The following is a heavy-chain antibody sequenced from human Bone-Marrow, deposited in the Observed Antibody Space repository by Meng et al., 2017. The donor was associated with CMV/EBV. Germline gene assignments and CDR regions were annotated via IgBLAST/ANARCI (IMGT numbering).Heavy chain of an antibody. V-gene: IGHV4-34*01. Sequence: SETLSLTCAVYGGSFSDYYWTWIRQPPGKGLEWIGEINHSGTTNYNPSLKSRVTISVDTSKNQFSLKLNSVTAADTAVYYCARLPGGDNSTPDSWGPGTLVTVSS. CDR2: INHSGTT. D-gene: IGHD5-24*01. CDR1: GGSFSDYY. CDR3: ARLPGGDNSTPDS. J-gene: IGHJ5*02.